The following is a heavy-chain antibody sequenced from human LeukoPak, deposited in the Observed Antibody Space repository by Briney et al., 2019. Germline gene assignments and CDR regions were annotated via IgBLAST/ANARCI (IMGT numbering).Heavy chain of an antibody. CDR1: GYSFTSHW. CDR2: IYPGDSDT. CDR3: ARQSSSSGYYYYYYGMDV. Sequence: GESLKISCKGSGYSFTSHWIGWVRQMPGKGLEWMGIIYPGDSDTRYSPSFQGQVTISADKSISTAYLQWSSLKASDTAMYYCARQSSSSGYYYYYYGMDVWGQGTTVTVSS. D-gene: IGHD6-6*01. J-gene: IGHJ6*02. V-gene: IGHV5-51*01.